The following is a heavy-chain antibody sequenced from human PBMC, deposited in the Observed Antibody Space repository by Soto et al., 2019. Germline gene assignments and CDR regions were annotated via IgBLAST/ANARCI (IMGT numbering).Heavy chain of an antibody. Sequence: SETLSLTCSVSGGSISRSSHYWAWIRQPPGKGLEWIGSIYYSGSTYYNPSLKSRVTISVDTSKNQFSLKVTSVTAADTAVYYCARHQGWNPWYFDYWGQGIVVT. V-gene: IGHV4-39*01. J-gene: IGHJ4*02. CDR1: GGSISRSSHY. D-gene: IGHD1-1*01. CDR3: ARHQGWNPWYFDY. CDR2: IYYSGST.